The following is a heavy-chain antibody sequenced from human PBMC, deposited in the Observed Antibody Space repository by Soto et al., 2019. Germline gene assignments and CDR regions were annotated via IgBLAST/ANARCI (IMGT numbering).Heavy chain of an antibody. D-gene: IGHD4-17*01. Sequence: SETLSLICTVSGGSISSSSYYWGWIRQPPGKGLEWIGSIYYSGSTYYNPSLKSRVTISVDTSKNQFSLKLSSVTAADTAVYYCARLIGGPYGDFDPWGQGTLVTVSS. J-gene: IGHJ5*02. CDR2: IYYSGST. CDR3: ARLIGGPYGDFDP. CDR1: GGSISSSSYY. V-gene: IGHV4-39*01.